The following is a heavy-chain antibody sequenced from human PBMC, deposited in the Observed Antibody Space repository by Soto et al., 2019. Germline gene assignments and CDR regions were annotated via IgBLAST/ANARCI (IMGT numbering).Heavy chain of an antibody. J-gene: IGHJ5*02. CDR1: GGSISSGDYY. D-gene: IGHD2-2*02. V-gene: IGHV4-30-4*01. CDR2: IYYSGST. Sequence: SETLSLTCTVSGGSISSGDYYWSWIRQPPGKGLEWIGYIYYSGSTYYNPSLKSRVTISVDTSKNQFSLKLSSVTAADTAVYYCARALPPPIVVPAAIVWFDPWGKGTLVTVST. CDR3: ARALPPPIVVPAAIVWFDP.